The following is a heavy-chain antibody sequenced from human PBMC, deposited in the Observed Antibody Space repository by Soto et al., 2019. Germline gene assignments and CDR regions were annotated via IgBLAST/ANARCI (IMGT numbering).Heavy chain of an antibody. D-gene: IGHD3-10*01. V-gene: IGHV4-59*08. Sequence: SETLSLTCTVSGGSISSYYWSWIRQPPGKGLEWIGYIYYSGSTNYNPSLKSRVTISVDTSKNQFSLKLSSVTAADTAVYYCARLVKVRSQSSYYYFDYWGQGTLVTVSS. CDR1: GGSISSYY. J-gene: IGHJ4*02. CDR2: IYYSGST. CDR3: ARLVKVRSQSSYYYFDY.